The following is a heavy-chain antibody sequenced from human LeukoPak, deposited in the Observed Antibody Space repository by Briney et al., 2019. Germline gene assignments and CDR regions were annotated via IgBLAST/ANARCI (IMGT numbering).Heavy chain of an antibody. CDR3: ARDDHYDSSGYYYGPFDY. J-gene: IGHJ4*02. V-gene: IGHV3-74*01. Sequence: PRGSLRLSCAASEFTFSSYWMHWVRQAPGKGLVWVSRINSDGSSTSYADSVKGRFTISRDNAKNTLYLQMNSLRAEDTAVYYCARDDHYDSSGYYYGPFDYWGQGTLVTVSS. CDR1: EFTFSSYW. CDR2: INSDGSST. D-gene: IGHD3-22*01.